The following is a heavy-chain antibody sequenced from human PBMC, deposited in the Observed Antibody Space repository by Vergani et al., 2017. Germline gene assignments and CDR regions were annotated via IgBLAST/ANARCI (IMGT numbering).Heavy chain of an antibody. J-gene: IGHJ6*02. V-gene: IGHV3-21*01. Sequence: EVQLVESGGGLVKPGGSLRLSCAASGFTFSSYSMNGVRQAPGKGLEWVSSISSSSSYIYYADSVKGRFTISRDNAKNSLYLQMNSLRAEDTAVYYCARDPTRYDILTGYSSYYYYGMDVWVRGTTVTVSS. CDR2: ISSSSSYI. CDR1: GFTFSSYS. CDR3: ARDPTRYDILTGYSSYYYYGMDV. D-gene: IGHD3-9*01.